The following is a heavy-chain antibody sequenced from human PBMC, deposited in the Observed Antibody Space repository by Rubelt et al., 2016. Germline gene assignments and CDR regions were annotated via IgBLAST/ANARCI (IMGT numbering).Heavy chain of an antibody. J-gene: IGHJ1*01. D-gene: IGHD3-3*01. Sequence: SMHWVRQAPGKGLEWMGGFDPEDGETIYAQKFQGRVTMTEDTSTDTAYMELSSLRSEDTAVYYCATVERDFWSGYSRPYKYFQHWGQGTLVTVSS. CDR3: ATVERDFWSGYSRPYKYFQH. CDR1: S. V-gene: IGHV1-24*01. CDR2: FDPEDGET.